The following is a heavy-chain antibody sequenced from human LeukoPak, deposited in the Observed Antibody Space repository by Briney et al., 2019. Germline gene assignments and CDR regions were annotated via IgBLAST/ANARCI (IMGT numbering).Heavy chain of an antibody. V-gene: IGHV3-64D*06. J-gene: IGHJ1*01. CDR1: GFTFSDYA. Sequence: PGGSLRLSCSASGFTFSDYAMHWVXQAPGXGLEYVSGISSNGINTYYADSVKGRFAISRDNSKNTLYLQMRSLRPEDTAVYSCTRSPEGYCSGTSCYSSEYFQHWGQGTLVTVSS. D-gene: IGHD2-2*02. CDR3: TRSPEGYCSGTSCYSSEYFQH. CDR2: ISSNGINT.